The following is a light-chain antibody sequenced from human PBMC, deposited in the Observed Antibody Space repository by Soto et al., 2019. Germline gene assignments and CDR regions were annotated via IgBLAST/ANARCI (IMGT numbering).Light chain of an antibody. V-gene: IGKV1-12*01. CDR2: AAS. J-gene: IGKJ3*01. Sequence: DIQLTQSPSSVSASVGDRVTITCRASQGISTWLAWYQLKPWKAPKLLIYAASRLQSGAPSRFSGSGSGTDFTLTISSLQPDDFATYYCLSAYTFPRTFGPGTKVEIK. CDR3: LSAYTFPRT. CDR1: QGISTW.